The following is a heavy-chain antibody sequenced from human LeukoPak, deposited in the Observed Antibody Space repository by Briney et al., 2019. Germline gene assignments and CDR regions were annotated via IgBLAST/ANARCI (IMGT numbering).Heavy chain of an antibody. CDR2: ISGSGGST. V-gene: IGHV3-23*01. D-gene: IGHD4-17*01. CDR3: AKSRYGPLHYNWFDP. Sequence: GGSLRLSCAASGFTFSSYAMSWVRQAPGKGLEWVSAISGSGGSTYYADSVKGRLTISRDNSKNTLYLQMNSLRAEDTAVYYCAKSRYGPLHYNWFDPWGQGTLVTVSS. CDR1: GFTFSSYA. J-gene: IGHJ5*02.